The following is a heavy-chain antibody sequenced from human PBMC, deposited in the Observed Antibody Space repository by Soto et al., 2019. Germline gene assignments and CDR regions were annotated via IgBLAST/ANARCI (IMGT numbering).Heavy chain of an antibody. Sequence: GGSLRLSCASSGFSFGNYWMTWVRQAPGKGLEWVASINQDGSDKWYVDSVKGRFTISRDNAEKSQYLQMNSLRAEDTALYYCARHVSGPGGFWGQGTLVTVSS. CDR2: INQDGSDK. D-gene: IGHD2-15*01. J-gene: IGHJ4*02. V-gene: IGHV3-7*01. CDR1: GFSFGNYW. CDR3: ARHVSGPGGF.